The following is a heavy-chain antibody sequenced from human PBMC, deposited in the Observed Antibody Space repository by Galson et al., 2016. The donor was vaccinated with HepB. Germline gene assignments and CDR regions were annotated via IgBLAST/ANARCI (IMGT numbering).Heavy chain of an antibody. Sequence: TLSLTCTVSGGSISSGGYYWSWIRQHPGQGPEWIGYIYYTGNTDYDPSLKSRVSISVDTSKNQFSLKLSSVTAADTAVYYCAGYNYDGTYWGQGTLVTVSS. V-gene: IGHV4-31*03. CDR3: AGYNYDGTY. J-gene: IGHJ4*02. CDR2: IYYTGNT. CDR1: GGSISSGGYY. D-gene: IGHD3-22*01.